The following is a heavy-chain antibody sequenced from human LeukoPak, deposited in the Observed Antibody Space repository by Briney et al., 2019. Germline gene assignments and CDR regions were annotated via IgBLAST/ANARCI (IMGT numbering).Heavy chain of an antibody. CDR2: INPSGGST. CDR3: ARVSGYYYGSGSYYNALSY. Sequence: ASVKVSCKASGYTFTSYYMHWVRQAPGQGLEWMGIINPSGGSTSYAQKFQGRVTMTRDTSTSTVYMELSSLRSEDTAVYYCARVSGYYYGSGSYYNALSYWGQGTLVTVSS. D-gene: IGHD3-10*01. CDR1: GYTFTSYY. J-gene: IGHJ4*02. V-gene: IGHV1-46*01.